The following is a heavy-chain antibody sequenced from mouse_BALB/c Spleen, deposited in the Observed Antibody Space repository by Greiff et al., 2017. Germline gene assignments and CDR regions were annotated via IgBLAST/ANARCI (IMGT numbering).Heavy chain of an antibody. V-gene: IGHV2-9*02. D-gene: IGHD2-1*01. J-gene: IGHJ3*01. Sequence: VKLMESGPGLVAPSQSLSITCTVSGFSLTSYGVHWVRQPPGKGLVWLGVIWAGGSTNYNSALMSRLSISKDNSKSQVFLKMNSLQTDDTAMYYCAREDGNYRLAWFAYWGQGTLVTVSA. CDR2: IWAGGST. CDR3: AREDGNYRLAWFAY. CDR1: GFSLTSYG.